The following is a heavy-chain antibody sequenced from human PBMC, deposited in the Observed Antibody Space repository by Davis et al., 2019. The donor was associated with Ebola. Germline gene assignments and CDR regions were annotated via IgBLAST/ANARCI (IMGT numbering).Heavy chain of an antibody. V-gene: IGHV3-21*01. J-gene: IGHJ6*02. CDR3: ARDDIVVVPAAMAHYYYYGMDV. CDR2: ISSSSSYI. Sequence: GGSLRLSCAASGFTFSSYSMNWVRQAPGKGLEWVSSISSSSSYIYYADSVKGRFTISRDNAKNSLYLQMNSLRAEDTAVYYCARDDIVVVPAAMAHYYYYGMDVWGQGTTVTVSS. CDR1: GFTFSSYS. D-gene: IGHD2-2*01.